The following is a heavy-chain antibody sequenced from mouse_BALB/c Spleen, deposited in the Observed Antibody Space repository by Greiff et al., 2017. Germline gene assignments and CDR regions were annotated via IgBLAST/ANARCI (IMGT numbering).Heavy chain of an antibody. V-gene: IGHV5-9-4*01. CDR3: ARPYGNFYAMDY. D-gene: IGHD2-1*01. CDR1: GFTFSSYA. CDR2: ISSGGSYT. Sequence: EVQGVESGGGLVKPGGSLKLSCAASGFTFSSYAMSWVRQSPEKRLEWVAEISSGGSYTYYPDTVTGRFTISRDNAKNTLYLEMSSLRSEDTAMYYCARPYGNFYAMDYWGQGTSVTVSS. J-gene: IGHJ4*01.